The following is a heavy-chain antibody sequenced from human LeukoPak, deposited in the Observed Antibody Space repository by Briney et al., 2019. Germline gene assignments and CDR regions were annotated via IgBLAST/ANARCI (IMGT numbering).Heavy chain of an antibody. CDR3: ARGRGYYYYYGMDV. D-gene: IGHD3-10*01. V-gene: IGHV4-34*01. CDR2: INHSGST. J-gene: IGHJ6*02. Sequence: SETLSLTCAVYGGSFSGYYWSWIRQPPGKGPEWIGEINHSGSTNYNPSLKSRVTISVDTSKNQFSLKLSSVTAADTAVYYCARGRGYYYYYGMDVWGQGTTVTVSS. CDR1: GGSFSGYY.